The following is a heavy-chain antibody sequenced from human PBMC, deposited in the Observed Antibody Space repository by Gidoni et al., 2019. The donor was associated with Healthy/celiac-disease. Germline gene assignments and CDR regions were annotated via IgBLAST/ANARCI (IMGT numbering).Heavy chain of an antibody. CDR2: ISSSSSYI. CDR3: ARDYSVDY. CDR1: GFTFSSYS. J-gene: IGHJ4*02. D-gene: IGHD4-4*01. V-gene: IGHV3-21*01. Sequence: EVQLVESGGGLVKPGGSLRLCCAASGFTFSSYSMNWVRQAPGKGLGWVSSISSSSSYIYYADSVKGRFTISRDNAKNSLYLQMNSLRAEDTAVYYCARDYSVDYWGQGTLVTVSS.